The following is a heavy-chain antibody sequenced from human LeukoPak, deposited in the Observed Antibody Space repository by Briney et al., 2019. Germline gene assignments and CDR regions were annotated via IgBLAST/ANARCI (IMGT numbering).Heavy chain of an antibody. CDR1: GYTFTSYY. V-gene: IGHV1-2*02. D-gene: IGHD3-16*02. J-gene: IGHJ4*02. CDR2: INPNSGGT. CDR3: ARRDYVWGSYRTYYFDY. Sequence: ASVKVSCKASGYTFTSYYMHWVRQAPGQGLEWMGWINPNSGGTNYAQKFQGRVTMTRDTSISTAYMELSRLRSDDTAVYYCARRDYVWGSYRTYYFDYWGQGTLVTVSS.